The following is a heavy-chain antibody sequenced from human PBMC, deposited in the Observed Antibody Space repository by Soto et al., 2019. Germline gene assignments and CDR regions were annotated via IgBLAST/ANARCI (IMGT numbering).Heavy chain of an antibody. CDR3: ARDVWGQYGEVRHLVY. Sequence: QVQLVQSGAEVKKPGASVKVSCKASGYTFTSYGISWVRQAPGQGLEWMGWISAYNGNTNYAQKLQGRVTIPTDTSTSTAYMELRSLRSDVTAVYYCARDVWGQYGEVRHLVYCCQGTLVTVSS. V-gene: IGHV1-18*04. CDR1: GYTFTSYG. D-gene: IGHD4-17*01. CDR2: ISAYNGNT. J-gene: IGHJ4*02.